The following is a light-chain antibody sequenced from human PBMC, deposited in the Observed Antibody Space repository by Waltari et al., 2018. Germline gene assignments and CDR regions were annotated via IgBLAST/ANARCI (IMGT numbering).Light chain of an antibody. V-gene: IGLV2-14*01. CDR3: SSYTSSSPV. CDR2: EVS. CDR1: SSDGGGYNY. J-gene: IGLJ3*02. Sequence: QSALTQPASVSGSPGQSITISCTGTSSDGGGYNYVSWYQQHPGKAPKPMIYEVSNRPSGVSNRFSGSKSGNTASLTISGLQAEDEADYYCSSYTSSSPVFGGGTKLTVL.